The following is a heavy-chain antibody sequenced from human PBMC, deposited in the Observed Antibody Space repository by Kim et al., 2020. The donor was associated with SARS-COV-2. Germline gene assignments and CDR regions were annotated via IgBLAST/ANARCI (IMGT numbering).Heavy chain of an antibody. Sequence: FQGQVTISADKSISTAYLQWSSLKASDTAMYYCARAYYDILTGYPADFDYWGQGTLVTVSS. D-gene: IGHD3-9*01. V-gene: IGHV5-51*01. CDR3: ARAYYDILTGYPADFDY. J-gene: IGHJ4*02.